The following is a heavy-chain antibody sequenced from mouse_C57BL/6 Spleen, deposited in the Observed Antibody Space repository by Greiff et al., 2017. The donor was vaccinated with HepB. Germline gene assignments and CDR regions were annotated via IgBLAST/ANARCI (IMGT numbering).Heavy chain of an antibody. D-gene: IGHD5-1*01. J-gene: IGHJ4*01. CDR2: IYPSDSET. V-gene: IGHV1-61*01. CDR1: GYTFTSYW. CDR3: ARKYPSYYAMDY. Sequence: QVQLQQPGAELVRPGSSVKLSCKASGYTFTSYWMDWVKQRPGQGLEWIGNIYPSDSETHYNQKFKDKATLTVDKSSSTAYMQLSSLTSEDSAVYDCARKYPSYYAMDYWGQGTSVTVSS.